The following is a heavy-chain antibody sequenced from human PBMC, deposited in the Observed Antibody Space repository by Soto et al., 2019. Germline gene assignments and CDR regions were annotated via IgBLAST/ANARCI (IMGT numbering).Heavy chain of an antibody. V-gene: IGHV3-48*01. Sequence: GGSLRLSCAASGFTFSSYSMNWVRQAPGKGLEWVSYISSSSSTIYYADSVKGRFTISRDNAKNSLYLQMNSLRAEDTAVYYCAREWYYDFWSGYYSGSSYYYYYMEVWGKGTTVTVSS. CDR2: ISSSSSTI. CDR3: AREWYYDFWSGYYSGSSYYYYYMEV. CDR1: GFTFSSYS. D-gene: IGHD3-3*01. J-gene: IGHJ6*03.